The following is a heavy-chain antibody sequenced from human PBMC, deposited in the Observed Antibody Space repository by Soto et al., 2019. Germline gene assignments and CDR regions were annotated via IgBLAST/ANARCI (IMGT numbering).Heavy chain of an antibody. CDR1: GFTFSNYG. V-gene: IGHV3-30*18. CDR2: VSREGEAE. J-gene: IGHJ4*02. CDR3: VKEATVKAAHHFDS. D-gene: IGHD4-4*01. Sequence: QVQLVESGGGIVQPGNSLRLSCAASGFTFSNYGMQWFRQAPDKGLEWVAVVSREGEAEYYADSVKGRFTISRDNSGDTLSLQMTGLRAEDTAVYYCVKEATVKAAHHFDSWGQGTLVTVST.